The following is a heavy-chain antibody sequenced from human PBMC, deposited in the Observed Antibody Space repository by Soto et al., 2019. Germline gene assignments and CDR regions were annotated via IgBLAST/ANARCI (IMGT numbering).Heavy chain of an antibody. CDR1: GGSISSYY. CDR3: ATGVGRYCSGGSCYDY. D-gene: IGHD2-15*01. V-gene: IGHV4-59*01. CDR2: IYYSGST. Sequence: LSLTCTVSGGSISSYYWSWIRQPPGKGLEWIGYIYYSGSTNYNPSLKSRDTISVDTSKNQFSLKLSSVTAADTAVYYCATGVGRYCSGGSCYDYWGQGTLVTVSS. J-gene: IGHJ4*02.